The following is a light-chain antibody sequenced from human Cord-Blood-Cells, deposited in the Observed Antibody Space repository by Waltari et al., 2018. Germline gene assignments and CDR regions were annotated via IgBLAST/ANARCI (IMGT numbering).Light chain of an antibody. V-gene: IGLV2-23*01. J-gene: IGLJ3*02. CDR1: SSGVRRFTL. CDR3: CSYAGSSTWV. CDR2: EDS. Sequence: PLTQPASVSGSSGPSSTTSCPSTSSGVRRFTLVHWYQQHPGKAPKLMIYEDSKRPSGVSNRFSGSKSGNTASLTISGLQAEDEADYYCCSYAGSSTWVFGGGTKLTVL.